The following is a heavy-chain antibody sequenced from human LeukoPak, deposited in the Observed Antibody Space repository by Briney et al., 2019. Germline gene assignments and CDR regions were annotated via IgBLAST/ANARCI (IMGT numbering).Heavy chain of an antibody. Sequence: ASVKVSCKASGYTFSGYYMHWVRQAPGQGLEWMGWINPNSGGTNYAQKFQGRVTMTRDTSISTAYMELSSLTSEDTAVYYCARAYSGYDPNDYWGQGTLVTVSS. J-gene: IGHJ4*02. CDR1: GYTFSGYY. CDR2: INPNSGGT. V-gene: IGHV1-2*02. D-gene: IGHD5-12*01. CDR3: ARAYSGYDPNDY.